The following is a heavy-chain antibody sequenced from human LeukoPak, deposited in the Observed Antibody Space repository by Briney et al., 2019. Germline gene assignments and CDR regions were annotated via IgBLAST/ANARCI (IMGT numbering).Heavy chain of an antibody. J-gene: IGHJ5*02. CDR1: GYTFTSYG. CDR2: ISAYNGNT. Sequence: GASVTVSCKASGYTFTSYGISWVRQAPGQGLEWMGWISAYNGNTNYAQKLQGRVTMTTDTSTSTAYMELRSLRSDDTAVYYCARAGYGDYALEGSWFDPWGQGTLVTVSS. D-gene: IGHD4-17*01. CDR3: ARAGYGDYALEGSWFDP. V-gene: IGHV1-18*01.